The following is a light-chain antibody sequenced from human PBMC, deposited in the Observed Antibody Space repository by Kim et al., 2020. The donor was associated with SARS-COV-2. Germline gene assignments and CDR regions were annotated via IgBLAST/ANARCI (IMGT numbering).Light chain of an antibody. Sequence: SASVGDRVTITCRASQSISSYLNWYQQKPGKAPKLLMYAASGLQSGVPSRFSGSGSGTDFTLTISSLQPEDFATYYCQQSYSLPRTFGQGTKLEIK. V-gene: IGKV1-39*01. CDR2: AAS. J-gene: IGKJ2*01. CDR3: QQSYSLPRT. CDR1: QSISSY.